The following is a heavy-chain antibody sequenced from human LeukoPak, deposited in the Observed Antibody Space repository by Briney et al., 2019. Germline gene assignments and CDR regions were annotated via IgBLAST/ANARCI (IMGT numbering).Heavy chain of an antibody. D-gene: IGHD6-25*01. CDR1: GFIFSSYW. J-gene: IGHJ4*02. CDR3: ARDFSRLPTSGRFDS. CDR2: IKPNEGEK. Sequence: GGSLRLSCTASGFIFSSYWMSWVRQAPGKGLEWVANIKPNEGEKHSVDSVKGRFTISGDNAKNSLYLQMNSLRAEDTAVYYCARDFSRLPTSGRFDSWGQGTLVTVSS. V-gene: IGHV3-7*03.